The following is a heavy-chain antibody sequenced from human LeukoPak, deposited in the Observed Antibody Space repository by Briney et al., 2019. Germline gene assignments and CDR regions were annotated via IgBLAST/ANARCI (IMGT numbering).Heavy chain of an antibody. CDR3: ARAMNLGYYDSSGDFDY. Sequence: GXSLRLSCAASGFTFSSYSMNWVRQAPGKGLEWVSYISSSSSTIYYADSVKGRFTISRDNAKNSLYLRMNSLRAEDTAVYYCARAMNLGYYDSSGDFDYWGQGTLVTVSS. D-gene: IGHD3-22*01. J-gene: IGHJ4*02. CDR1: GFTFSSYS. CDR2: ISSSSSTI. V-gene: IGHV3-48*01.